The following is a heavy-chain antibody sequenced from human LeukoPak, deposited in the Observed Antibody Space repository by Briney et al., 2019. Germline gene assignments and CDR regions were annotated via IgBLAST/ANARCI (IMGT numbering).Heavy chain of an antibody. V-gene: IGHV4-39*07. CDR1: GGSISSSSYY. J-gene: IGHJ3*02. D-gene: IGHD2/OR15-2a*01. Sequence: PSETLSLTCTVSGGSISSSSYYWGWIRQPPGKGLEWIGSIYYSGSTYYNPSLKSRVTISVDTSKNQFSLKLSSVTAADTAVYYCARLPLIVPTEGAFDIWGQGTMVTVSS. CDR3: ARLPLIVPTEGAFDI. CDR2: IYYSGST.